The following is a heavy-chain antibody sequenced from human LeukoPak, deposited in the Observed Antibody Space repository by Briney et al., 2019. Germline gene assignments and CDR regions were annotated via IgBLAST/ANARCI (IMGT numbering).Heavy chain of an antibody. CDR3: AKDETPNTGVVIISYFDH. J-gene: IGHJ4*02. D-gene: IGHD3-3*01. Sequence: PGGSLRLSCAASGFTFSSYAMSWVRQAPGKGLEWVSAISGSGGSTYYADSVKGRFTISRDNSKNTLYLQMNSLRAEDTAVYYCAKDETPNTGVVIISYFDHWGQGTLVTVSS. CDR2: ISGSGGST. V-gene: IGHV3-23*01. CDR1: GFTFSSYA.